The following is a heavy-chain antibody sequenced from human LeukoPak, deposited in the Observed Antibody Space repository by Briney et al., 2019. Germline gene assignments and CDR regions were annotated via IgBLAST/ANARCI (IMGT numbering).Heavy chain of an antibody. CDR2: IYYSGST. CDR3: SGWPVGATPSDAFDI. CDR1: GGSISSSSYY. V-gene: IGHV4-39*07. Sequence: SETLSLTCTVSGGSISSSSYYWGWIRQPPGKGLEWIGSIYYSGSTYYNPSLKSRVTISVDTSKNQFSLKLSSVTAADTAVYYCSGWPVGATPSDAFDIWGQGTMVTVSS. D-gene: IGHD1-26*01. J-gene: IGHJ3*02.